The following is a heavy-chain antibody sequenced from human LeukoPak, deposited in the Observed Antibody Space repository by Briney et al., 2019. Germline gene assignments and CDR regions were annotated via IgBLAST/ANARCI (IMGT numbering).Heavy chain of an antibody. CDR1: GFTFSSYA. CDR2: ISGSGGST. V-gene: IGHV3-23*01. CDR3: AKDIAVAGYYYGMDV. D-gene: IGHD6-19*01. J-gene: IGHJ6*02. Sequence: GGSLRLSCAASGFTFSSYAMSWVRQAPGKGLEWVSAISGSGGSTYYADSVKGRFTISRDNSENTLYLQMNSLRAEDTAVYYCAKDIAVAGYYYGMDVWGQGTTVTVSS.